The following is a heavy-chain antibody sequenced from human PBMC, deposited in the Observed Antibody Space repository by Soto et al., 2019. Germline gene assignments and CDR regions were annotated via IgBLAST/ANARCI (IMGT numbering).Heavy chain of an antibody. Sequence: QVQLQESGPGLVKPSQTLSLTCAVPGGSISNGGYYWSLIRQHPGKGLEWSGSIYFSGSTYYNPSLKSRVTISVATPKNQFSLKLSSVTAEDTAVYYCARDSHSQQPNHRWGGGYMDVWGKGTTVTVSS. V-gene: IGHV4-31*11. J-gene: IGHJ6*03. D-gene: IGHD6-13*01. CDR2: IYFSGST. CDR1: GGSISNGGYY. CDR3: ARDSHSQQPNHRWGGGYMDV.